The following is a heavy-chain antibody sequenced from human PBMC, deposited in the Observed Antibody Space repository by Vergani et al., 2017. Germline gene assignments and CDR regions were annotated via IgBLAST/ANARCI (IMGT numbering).Heavy chain of an antibody. CDR3: ATRYSGYDGGLDY. CDR2: INPNSGGT. J-gene: IGHJ4*02. D-gene: IGHD5-12*01. Sequence: QVQLVQSGAEVKKPGASVKVSCKASGYTFTGYYMHWVRQAPGQGLEWMGWINPNSGGTNYAQKFQGWVTMTRDTSISTAYMGLSRLRSDDTAVYYCATRYSGYDGGLDYWGQGTLVTVSS. CDR1: GYTFTGYY. V-gene: IGHV1-2*04.